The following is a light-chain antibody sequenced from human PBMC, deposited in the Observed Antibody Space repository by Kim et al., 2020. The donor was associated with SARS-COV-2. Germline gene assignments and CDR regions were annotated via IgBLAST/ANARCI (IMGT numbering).Light chain of an antibody. CDR2: GAS. CDR1: QSIISTY. Sequence: LSTGEGATLSCRASQSIISTYLAWFQQKPGQAPRLLMYGASYRATDIPDRFSGSASGTVFALAISRLEPEDSAVYYCHYYGTSFLTFGGGTKLEI. V-gene: IGKV3-20*01. J-gene: IGKJ4*01. CDR3: HYYGTSFLT.